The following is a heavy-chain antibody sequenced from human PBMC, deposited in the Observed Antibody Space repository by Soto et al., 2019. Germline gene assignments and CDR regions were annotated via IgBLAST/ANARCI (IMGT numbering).Heavy chain of an antibody. CDR1: GYTFSTYG. Sequence: ASVKVSCKASGYTFSTYGISWVRQAPGQGLEWMGWISNYNGNTKYAQKFQGRVTMTTDTSTSTAYMDVRSLRSDDTAMYYCQRDNPGGWFDPWGQGTLVTVSS. V-gene: IGHV1-18*01. J-gene: IGHJ5*02. CDR2: ISNYNGNT. CDR3: QRDNPGGWFDP.